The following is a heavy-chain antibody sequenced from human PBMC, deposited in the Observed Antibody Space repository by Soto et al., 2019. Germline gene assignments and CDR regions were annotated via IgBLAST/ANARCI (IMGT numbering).Heavy chain of an antibody. CDR1: GFTFTTYA. D-gene: IGHD6-6*01. J-gene: IGHJ4*02. CDR3: AKNWDTTFSSSSH. Sequence: EVQLLESGGGLVQPGGSLRLSCAASGFTFTTYAMSWVRQAPGKGLEWVSAISGIGGSTYYTDSVKGRFTISRDNSKNTLYLQMNRLRAEDTAVYYCAKNWDTTFSSSSHWGQGTLVTVSS. CDR2: ISGIGGST. V-gene: IGHV3-23*01.